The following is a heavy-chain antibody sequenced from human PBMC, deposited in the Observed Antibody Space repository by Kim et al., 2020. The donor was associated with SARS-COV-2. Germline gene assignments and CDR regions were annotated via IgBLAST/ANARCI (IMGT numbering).Heavy chain of an antibody. CDR1: GYSFTSYW. CDR3: ARFNCGGDWICAFDI. J-gene: IGHJ3*02. V-gene: IGHV5-51*01. D-gene: IGHD2-21*02. Sequence: GESLKISCKGSGYSFTSYWIGWVRQMPGKGLEWMGIIYPGDSDTRYSPSFQGQVTISADKSISTAYLQWSSLKASDTAMYYCARFNCGGDWICAFDIWGQGSMVTVSS. CDR2: IYPGDSDT.